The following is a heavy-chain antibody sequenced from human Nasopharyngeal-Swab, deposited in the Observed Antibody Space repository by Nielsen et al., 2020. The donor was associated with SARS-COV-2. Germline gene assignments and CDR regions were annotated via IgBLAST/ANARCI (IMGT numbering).Heavy chain of an antibody. CDR3: ARARGAFDI. J-gene: IGHJ3*02. V-gene: IGHV3-66*01. CDR1: GFTVSSNY. CDR2: IYSGGST. D-gene: IGHD3-10*01. Sequence: GESLKISCAASGFTVSSNYMSWVRQAPGKGLEWVSVIYSGGSTYYADAVKGRFTISRDNSKNTLYLQMNSLRAEDTAVYYCARARGAFDIWGQGTMVTVSS.